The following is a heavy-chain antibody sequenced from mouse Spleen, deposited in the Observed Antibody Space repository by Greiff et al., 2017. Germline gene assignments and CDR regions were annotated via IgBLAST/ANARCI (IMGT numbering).Heavy chain of an antibody. D-gene: IGHD4-1*01. J-gene: IGHJ2*01. CDR3: ARGQLTGNYFDY. V-gene: IGHV1-4*01. CDR1: GYTFTSYT. CDR2: INPSSGYT. Sequence: VQLQQSGAELARPGASVKMSCKASGYTFTSYTMHWVKQRPGQGLEWIGYINPSSGYTKYNQKFKDKATLTADKSSSTAYMQLSSLTSEDSAVYYCARGQLTGNYFDYWGQGTTLTVSS.